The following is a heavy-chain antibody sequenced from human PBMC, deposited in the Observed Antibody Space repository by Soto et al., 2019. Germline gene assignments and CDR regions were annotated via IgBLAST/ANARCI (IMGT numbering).Heavy chain of an antibody. CDR1: GFTFVDYT. CDR3: TRAARYCGETTCYSFTH. V-gene: IGHV3-49*03. CDR2: IRSRAYGGTT. D-gene: IGHD2-21*01. J-gene: IGHJ4*02. Sequence: PGGSLRLSCTASGFTFVDYTMTWFRQAPEKGLEWVGFIRSRAYGGTTEYAASVKGRFTISRDDSKSVVYLQMNSLETEDTAVYYCTRAARYCGETTCYSFTHWGRGTLVTSPQ.